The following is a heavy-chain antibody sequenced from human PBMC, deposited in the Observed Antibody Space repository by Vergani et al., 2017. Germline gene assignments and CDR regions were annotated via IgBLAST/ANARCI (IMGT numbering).Heavy chain of an antibody. CDR2: ISYDGDTT. D-gene: IGHD1-1*01. J-gene: IGHJ4*02. Sequence: HVQMVESGGGVVQPGRSLRLSCAVSGFRFSDYGMHWVRQAPGRGLEWVALISYDGDTTYYEDSVKGRFTISRDHFKNTLFLQMHSLRVEDTALYYCAKFPLNITTSDRGDCWGQGSLVTVSS. CDR1: GFRFSDYG. CDR3: AKFPLNITTSDRGDC. V-gene: IGHV3-30*18.